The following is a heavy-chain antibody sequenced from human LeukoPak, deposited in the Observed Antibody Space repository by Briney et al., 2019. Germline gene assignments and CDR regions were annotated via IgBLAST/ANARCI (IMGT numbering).Heavy chain of an antibody. CDR2: IIPILGIA. D-gene: IGHD4-23*01. CDR3: ARGSTTVVEPRAEYFQH. J-gene: IGHJ1*01. Sequence: GASVKVSCKASGGTFSSYAISWVRQAPGQGLEWMGRIIPILGIANCAQKFQGRVTITADKSTSTAYMELSSLRSEDTAVYYCARGSTTVVEPRAEYFQHWGQGTLVTVSS. V-gene: IGHV1-69*04. CDR1: GGTFSSYA.